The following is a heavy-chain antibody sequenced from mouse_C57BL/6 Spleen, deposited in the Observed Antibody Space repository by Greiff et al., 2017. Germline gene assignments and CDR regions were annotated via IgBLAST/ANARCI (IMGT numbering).Heavy chain of an antibody. J-gene: IGHJ3*01. CDR3: ARDRNRSGCAY. CDR2: ISDGGSYT. Sequence: EVKVEESGGGLVKPGGSLKLSCAASGFTFSSYAMSWVRQTPEKRLEWVATISDGGSYTYYPDNVKGRFTISRDNAKNNLYLQMSHLKSEDTAMYYCARDRNRSGCAYWGQGTLVTVSA. CDR1: GFTFSSYA. V-gene: IGHV5-4*01.